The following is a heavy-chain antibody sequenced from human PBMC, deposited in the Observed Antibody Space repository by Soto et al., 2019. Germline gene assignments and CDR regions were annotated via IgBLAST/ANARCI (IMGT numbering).Heavy chain of an antibody. V-gene: IGHV4-59*02. CDR1: GGPVSSSY. J-gene: IGHJ5*01. CDR2: MYYSGIT. Sequence: LSLTCTVSGGPVSSSYWTWIRQPPGKGLEWIGYMYYSGITKYNTSLKSRVTMSVDTSKNQFSLKLISVTAADTAVYYCARDQTAPRSFDFCGRGPLVSGS. D-gene: IGHD1-1*01. CDR3: ARDQTAPRSFDF.